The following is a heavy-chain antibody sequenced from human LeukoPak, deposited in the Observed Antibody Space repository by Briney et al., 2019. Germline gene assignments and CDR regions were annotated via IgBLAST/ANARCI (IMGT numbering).Heavy chain of an antibody. Sequence: PGGSLRLSCAASGFTFSSYAMHWVRQAPGKGLEWVAVISYDGSNKCYADSVKGRFTISRDNSKNTLYLQMNSLRAEDTAVYYCARDRLRAGTLPRNYWGQGTLVTVSS. CDR1: GFTFSSYA. V-gene: IGHV3-30-3*01. CDR3: ARDRLRAGTLPRNY. CDR2: ISYDGSNK. D-gene: IGHD6-13*01. J-gene: IGHJ4*02.